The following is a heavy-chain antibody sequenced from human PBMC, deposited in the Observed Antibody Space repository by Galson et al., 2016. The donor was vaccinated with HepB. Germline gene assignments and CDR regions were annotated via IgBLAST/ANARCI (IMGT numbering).Heavy chain of an antibody. CDR1: GFTFRSYD. CDR3: ARIARGSSYTLGYFDL. Sequence: SLRLSCAASGFTFRSYDMSCVRQSTGNGLEWVAAIGTLHDSFFPDSVQGRFSISRENVKNSLYLQLNRLRPGDTAVYYCARIARGSSYTLGYFDLWGRGTLVTVSS. J-gene: IGHJ2*01. CDR2: IGTLHDS. V-gene: IGHV3-13*04. D-gene: IGHD6-13*01.